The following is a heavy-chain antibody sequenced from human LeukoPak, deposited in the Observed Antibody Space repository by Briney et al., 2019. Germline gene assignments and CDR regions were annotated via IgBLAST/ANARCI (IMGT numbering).Heavy chain of an antibody. CDR3: ARGGRHKVTAAVSDHFDY. J-gene: IGHJ4*02. CDR2: IKHDGSEK. D-gene: IGHD2-21*02. V-gene: IGHV3-7*01. CDR1: GFTFSTFW. Sequence: GGSLRLSCAASGFTFSTFWMSWVRQAPGKGLEWVANIKHDGSEKYYADSVRGRFTISRDNGKNSLSLQMNILRAEDTAMYYCARGGRHKVTAAVSDHFDYWGQGTLVTVSS.